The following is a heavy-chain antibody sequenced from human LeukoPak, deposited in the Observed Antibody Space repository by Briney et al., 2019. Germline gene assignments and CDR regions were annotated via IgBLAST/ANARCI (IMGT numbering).Heavy chain of an antibody. D-gene: IGHD3-22*01. V-gene: IGHV4-34*01. CDR1: GGSFSGYY. Sequence: PSETLSLTCAVYGGSFSGYYWSWIRQPPGKGLEWIGEIDHSGSTNYNPYLKSRVTISLDTSKNQYSLKLSSVTAADTAVYYCARAPYLSSGSWGQGILVAVSS. CDR3: ARAPYLSSGS. CDR2: IDHSGST. J-gene: IGHJ3*01.